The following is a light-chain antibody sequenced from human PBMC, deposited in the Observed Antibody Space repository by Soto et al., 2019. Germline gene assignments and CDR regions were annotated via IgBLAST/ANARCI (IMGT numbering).Light chain of an antibody. J-gene: IGKJ4*01. V-gene: IGKV1-39*01. Sequence: DIQMTQSLFSLSASVGDGVTFACRGSQSISICLNLYQQKPGKAPKLLIYAASSLQSGVPSRFSGSGSGTDFTLTISSLQPEDFATYYCQQSYSTRLTFGGGTKVEIK. CDR3: QQSYSTRLT. CDR2: AAS. CDR1: QSISIC.